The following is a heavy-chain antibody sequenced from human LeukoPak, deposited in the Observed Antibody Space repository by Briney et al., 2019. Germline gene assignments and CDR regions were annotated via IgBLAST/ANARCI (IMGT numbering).Heavy chain of an antibody. D-gene: IGHD2-21*02. CDR1: GGSISSSSYY. J-gene: IGHJ4*02. V-gene: IGHV4-61*05. Sequence: SETLSLTCTVSGGSISSSSYYWGWIRQPPGKGLEWIGYIYYRGNTIYNPSLKSRVTISVDTPNNQFSLKLSSVTAADTAVYYCARLGVVTNFDYWGQGTLVTVSS. CDR3: ARLGVVTNFDY. CDR2: IYYRGNT.